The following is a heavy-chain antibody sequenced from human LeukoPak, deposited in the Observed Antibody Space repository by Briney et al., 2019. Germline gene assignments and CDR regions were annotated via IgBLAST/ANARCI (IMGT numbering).Heavy chain of an antibody. CDR1: GYTFTSYD. Sequence: GASVKVSCKASGYTFTSYDINWVRQATGQGLEWMGWMNPSSGNTDYAPKFQGRVTMTRDISIRTAYMELSSLRSEDTAVYYCARGAVSRDCSGGSCYHFDIWGQGTMVTVSS. J-gene: IGHJ3*02. V-gene: IGHV1-8*01. CDR2: MNPSSGNT. CDR3: ARGAVSRDCSGGSCYHFDI. D-gene: IGHD2-15*01.